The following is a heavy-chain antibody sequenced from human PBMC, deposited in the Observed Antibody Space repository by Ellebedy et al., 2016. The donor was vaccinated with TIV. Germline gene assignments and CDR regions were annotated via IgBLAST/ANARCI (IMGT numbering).Heavy chain of an antibody. V-gene: IGHV3-30*03. D-gene: IGHD2-8*02. CDR1: GFSFSIEW. Sequence: GESLKISXAASGFSFSIEWMIWLRQAPGKGLEWVTSISYDGSYKNYADSVQGRFTISRDNSKNTLYLQMNSLKASDSAMYYCARLGTGYCTGGACPLGDYWGQGTLVTVST. J-gene: IGHJ4*02. CDR2: ISYDGSYK. CDR3: ARLGTGYCTGGACPLGDY.